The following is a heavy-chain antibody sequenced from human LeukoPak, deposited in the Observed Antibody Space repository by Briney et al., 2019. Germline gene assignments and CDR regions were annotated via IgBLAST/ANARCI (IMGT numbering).Heavy chain of an antibody. CDR2: IYGGGNI. CDR1: GFTFSYYV. CDR3: ARGAGYNYPYYFDY. D-gene: IGHD5-24*01. J-gene: IGHJ4*02. Sequence: GGSLRLSCAASGFTFSYYVMSWVRQAPGKGLEWVSVIYGGGNIYYADSVKGRFTISRDNSKNTLYLQMNSLRAEDTAVYYCARGAGYNYPYYFDYWGQGTLVTVSS. V-gene: IGHV3-53*01.